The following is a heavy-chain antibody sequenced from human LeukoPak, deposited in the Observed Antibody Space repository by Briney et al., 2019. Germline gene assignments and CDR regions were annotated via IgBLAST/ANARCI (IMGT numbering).Heavy chain of an antibody. V-gene: IGHV5-51*01. Sequence: GASLQISCNGSGSAFTGHCIVWVRQMPGKGLEWMGIIYPGDSDTRYSPSLQGQVTISADKSISTADLQWSSLKASDTVMYYCASPPIGYSSISCYFAFWGQGNVVSVSS. CDR3: ASPPIGYSSISCYFAF. D-gene: IGHD2-2*01. CDR2: IYPGDSDT. J-gene: IGHJ4*02. CDR1: GSAFTGHC.